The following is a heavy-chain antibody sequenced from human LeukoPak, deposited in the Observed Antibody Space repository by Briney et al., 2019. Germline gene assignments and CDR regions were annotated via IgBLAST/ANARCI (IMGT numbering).Heavy chain of an antibody. V-gene: IGHV4-34*01. CDR1: SGSFSGYY. CDR2: INHSGST. D-gene: IGHD1-1*01. Sequence: PSETLSLTCAVYSGSFSGYYWSWIRQPPGKGLEWIGEINHSGSTNYNPSLKSRVTISVDTSKNQFSLKLSSVTAADTAVYYCARWKNWNRIDYWGQGTLVTVSS. CDR3: ARWKNWNRIDY. J-gene: IGHJ4*02.